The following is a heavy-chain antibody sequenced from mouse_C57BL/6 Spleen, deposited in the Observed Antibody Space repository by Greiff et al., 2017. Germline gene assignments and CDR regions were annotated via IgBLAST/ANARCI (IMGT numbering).Heavy chain of an antibody. J-gene: IGHJ4*01. Sequence: QVQLQQPGAELVRPGSSVKLSCKASGYTFTSYWMHWVKQRPIQGLEWIGNIDPSDSETHYNQKFKDKATLTVDKSSSTAYMQLSSLTSEDSAVYYWARRDYFAMDYWGQGTSVTVSS. CDR3: ARRDYFAMDY. V-gene: IGHV1-52*01. CDR1: GYTFTSYW. CDR2: IDPSDSET.